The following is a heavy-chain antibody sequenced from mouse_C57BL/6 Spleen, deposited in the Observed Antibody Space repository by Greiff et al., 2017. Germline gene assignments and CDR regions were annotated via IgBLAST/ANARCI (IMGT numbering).Heavy chain of an antibody. Sequence: VQLQQSGAELVKPGASVKISCKASGYAFSSYWMNWVNQRPGKGLEWIGQIYPGDGATNYTGKFKGKATLTADKSSSTNFMQLSSLTSEDSAVYVCARGLGAYYARDYWGQGTSVTVSS. CDR1: GYAFSSYW. V-gene: IGHV1-80*01. D-gene: IGHD3-3*01. CDR2: IYPGDGAT. J-gene: IGHJ4*01. CDR3: ARGLGAYYARDY.